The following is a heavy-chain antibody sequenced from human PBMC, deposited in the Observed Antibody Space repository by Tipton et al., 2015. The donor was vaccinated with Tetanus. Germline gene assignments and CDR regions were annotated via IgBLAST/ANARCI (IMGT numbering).Heavy chain of an antibody. CDR2: IYYSGST. J-gene: IGHJ5*02. V-gene: IGHV4-59*07. D-gene: IGHD2/OR15-2a*01. CDR1: GGSISSYY. Sequence: TLSLTCTVSGGSISSYYWSWIRQPPGKGLEWIGYIYYSGSTNHNPSLKSRVTISVDTSKNQFSLKLSSVTAADTAVYYCACNGPLLNWFDPWGQGTLVTVSS. CDR3: ACNGPLLNWFDP.